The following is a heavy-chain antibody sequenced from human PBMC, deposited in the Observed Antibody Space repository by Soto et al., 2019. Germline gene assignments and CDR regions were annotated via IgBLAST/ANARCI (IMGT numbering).Heavy chain of an antibody. CDR1: GFTFSSYG. CDR2: ISYDGSNK. CDR3: AKGDGSYQPGYYYYGMDV. J-gene: IGHJ6*02. V-gene: IGHV3-30*18. D-gene: IGHD1-26*01. Sequence: PGGSLRLSCAASGFTFSSYGMHWVRQAPGKGLEWVAVISYDGSNKYYADSVKGRFTISRDNSKNTLYLQMNSLRAEDTAVYYCAKGDGSYQPGYYYYGMDVCGQGTTPTV.